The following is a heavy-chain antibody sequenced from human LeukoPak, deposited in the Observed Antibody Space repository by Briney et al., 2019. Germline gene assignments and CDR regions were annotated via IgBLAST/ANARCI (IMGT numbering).Heavy chain of an antibody. D-gene: IGHD2-15*01. J-gene: IGHJ4*02. CDR2: INSDGNST. CDR1: GFTFSSYW. CDR3: ARGVVVAATDY. V-gene: IGHV3-74*01. Sequence: GGSLRLSCAASGFTFSSYWMHWVRQAPGKGLGWVSRINSDGNSTSYADSLKGRFTISRDNAKTTLYLQMNSLRAEDTAVYYCARGVVVAATDYWGQGTLVTVSS.